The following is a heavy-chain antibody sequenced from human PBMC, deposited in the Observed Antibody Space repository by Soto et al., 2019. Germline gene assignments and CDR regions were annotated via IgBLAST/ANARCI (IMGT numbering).Heavy chain of an antibody. CDR1: GFIFSRSA. CDR3: ARINSGWVPLRPYPFDY. D-gene: IGHD6-19*01. CDR2: ISSSSSYI. J-gene: IGHJ4*02. V-gene: IGHV3-21*01. Sequence: GGSLRLSCAASGFIFSRSAMNWVRQAPGKGLEWVSSISSSSSYIYYADSEKGRFTISRDDAKNSLYLQMNSLRADATAVYYCARINSGWVPLRPYPFDYWGQGALLTVSS.